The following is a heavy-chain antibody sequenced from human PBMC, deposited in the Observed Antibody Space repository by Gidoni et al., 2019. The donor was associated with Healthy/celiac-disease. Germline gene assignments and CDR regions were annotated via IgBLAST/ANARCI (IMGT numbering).Heavy chain of an antibody. CDR3: ARHELRGYNYGMAQSTLFS. CDR2: ISGSGGST. D-gene: IGHD5-18*01. Sequence: EVQLLASGGGLVQPGGSLILSCAASGFTFTNYAMPWVRPAPGKGLEWVSAISGSGGSTFYADSVKGRFTISRDNFKNTLYLQMNSLRAEDTAVYYCARHELRGYNYGMAQSTLFSWGQGTLVTVSS. J-gene: IGHJ4*02. V-gene: IGHV3-23*01. CDR1: GFTFTNYA.